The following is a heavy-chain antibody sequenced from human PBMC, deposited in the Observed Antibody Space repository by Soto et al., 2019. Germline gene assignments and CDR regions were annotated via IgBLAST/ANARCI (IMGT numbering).Heavy chain of an antibody. CDR2: IYSGGST. CDR3: ARDLRTVDYDFCSGPYYYYYGMDV. J-gene: IGHJ6*02. D-gene: IGHD3-3*01. CDR1: GFTVSSNY. V-gene: IGHV3-53*01. Sequence: PVGSLRLSCAASGFTVSSNYMSWVRQAPGKGLEWVSVIYSGGSTYYADSVKGRFTIPRDNSKNTLYLQMNSLRAEDTAVYYCARDLRTVDYDFCSGPYYYYYGMDVWGQGTTVTVSS.